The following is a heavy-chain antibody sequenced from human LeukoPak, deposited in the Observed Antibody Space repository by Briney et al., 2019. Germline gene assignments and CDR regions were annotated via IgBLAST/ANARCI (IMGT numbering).Heavy chain of an antibody. Sequence: GRSLRLSCAASGFTFSSYAMHWVRQAPGKGLEWVSAISGGSTYYADSVKGRFTIFRDDSKNILYLQMNSLRAEDMAVYYCVKDWSRWAFDIWGQGTMVTVSS. J-gene: IGHJ3*02. D-gene: IGHD3-3*01. CDR3: VKDWSRWAFDI. V-gene: IGHV3-23*01. CDR1: GFTFSSYA. CDR2: ISGGST.